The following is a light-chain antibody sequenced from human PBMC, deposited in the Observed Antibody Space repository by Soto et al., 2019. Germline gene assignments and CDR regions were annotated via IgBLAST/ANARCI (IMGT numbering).Light chain of an antibody. Sequence: DIQMTQSPSSLSASVGERVTIACRASQSTSSHLSWYQQKQGKXPKLLIYAASFLQSGVPSRFSGSGSGTDLTITISSLQPEDFETYYCQQSYSTPLTFGGGTKVDIK. CDR3: QQSYSTPLT. CDR1: QSTSSH. CDR2: AAS. J-gene: IGKJ4*01. V-gene: IGKV1-39*01.